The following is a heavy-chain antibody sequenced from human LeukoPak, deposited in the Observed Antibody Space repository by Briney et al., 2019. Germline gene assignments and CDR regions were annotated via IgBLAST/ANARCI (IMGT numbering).Heavy chain of an antibody. CDR3: ARGPNSDFWSGYSHYMDV. CDR2: ISGSGGST. CDR1: GFAFNNYV. D-gene: IGHD3-3*01. Sequence: PGGSLRLSCAASGFAFNNYVINWVHQAPGKGLEWVSGISGSGGSTYYAASVRGRFIISRDSSKNTIFLQMSSLRAEDTAAYYCARGPNSDFWSGYSHYMDVWGKGTTAFVSS. J-gene: IGHJ6*03. V-gene: IGHV3-23*01.